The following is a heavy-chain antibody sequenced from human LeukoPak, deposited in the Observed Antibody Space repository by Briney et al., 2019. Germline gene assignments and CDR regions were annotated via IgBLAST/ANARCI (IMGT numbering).Heavy chain of an antibody. CDR3: GRDPNGNYIGAFDM. CDR2: ITAGSDTA. D-gene: IGHD1-7*01. V-gene: IGHV3-23*01. CDR1: GFTFSTYA. J-gene: IGHJ3*02. Sequence: PGGFLRLSCLASGFTFSTYAMMWVRQTPGKGLEWVSAITAGSDTAQYADSVKGRFTISRDDSQHTLFLQMNSLRAEDTAVYYCGRDPNGNYIGAFDMWGPGTMVTVSS.